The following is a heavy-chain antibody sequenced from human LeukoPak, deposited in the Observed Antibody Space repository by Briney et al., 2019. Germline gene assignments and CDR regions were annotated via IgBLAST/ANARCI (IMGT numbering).Heavy chain of an antibody. V-gene: IGHV3-9*01. Sequence: GRSLRLSCAASGFTFDDYAMHWVRQAPGKGLEWVSGISWNSGSIGYADSVKGRFTISRDNAKNSLYLQMNSMRAEDTAVYYCARDLGSSGWWRDWFDPWGQGTLVTVSS. D-gene: IGHD6-19*01. CDR2: ISWNSGSI. J-gene: IGHJ5*02. CDR3: ARDLGSSGWWRDWFDP. CDR1: GFTFDDYA.